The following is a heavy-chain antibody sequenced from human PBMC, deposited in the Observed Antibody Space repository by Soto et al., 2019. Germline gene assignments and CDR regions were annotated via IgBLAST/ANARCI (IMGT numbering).Heavy chain of an antibody. CDR1: GYTFTSYG. CDR3: ARLNGSSWYDYYYYGMDV. D-gene: IGHD6-13*01. V-gene: IGHV1-18*04. Sequence: GASVKVSCKASGYTFTSYGISWVRQAPGQGLEWMGWISAYNGNTNYAQKLQGRVTMTTDTSTSTAYMELRSLRSDDTAVYYCARLNGSSWYDYYYYGMDVWGQGATVTVSS. J-gene: IGHJ6*02. CDR2: ISAYNGNT.